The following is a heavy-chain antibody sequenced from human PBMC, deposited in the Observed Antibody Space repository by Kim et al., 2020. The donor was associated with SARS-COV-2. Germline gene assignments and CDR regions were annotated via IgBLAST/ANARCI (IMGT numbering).Heavy chain of an antibody. J-gene: IGHJ3*02. CDR3: AAPSTAAATGAFDI. Sequence: AQKLQGRVTMTTDTSTSTAYMELRSLRSDDTAVYYCAAPSTAAATGAFDIWGQGTMVTVSS. D-gene: IGHD6-13*01. V-gene: IGHV1-18*01.